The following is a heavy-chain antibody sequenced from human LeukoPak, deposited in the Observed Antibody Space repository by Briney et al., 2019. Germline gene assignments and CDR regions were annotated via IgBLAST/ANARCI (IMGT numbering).Heavy chain of an antibody. CDR2: ISYDGSNK. Sequence: GGSLRLSCAASGFTFSSYAMHWVRQAPGKGLEWVAVISYDGSNKYYADSVKGRFTISRDNSKNTLYLQMNSLRAEDTAVYYCARDGYNWNFDYWGQGTLVTVSS. CDR3: ARDGYNWNFDY. CDR1: GFTFSSYA. J-gene: IGHJ4*02. V-gene: IGHV3-30-3*01. D-gene: IGHD1-1*01.